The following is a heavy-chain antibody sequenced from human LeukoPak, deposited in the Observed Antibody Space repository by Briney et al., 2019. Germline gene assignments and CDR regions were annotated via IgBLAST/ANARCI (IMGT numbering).Heavy chain of an antibody. V-gene: IGHV3-21*01. J-gene: IGHJ3*01. CDR1: GFTFSSYS. D-gene: IGHD4-17*01. CDR3: ARAISDYDASDV. CDR2: ISSSSNFI. Sequence: GGSLRLSCAASGFTFSSYSMNWVRQAPGKGLEWVSSISSSSNFIYYADSVKGRFTISRDNAKNSLYLQMNSLRAEDTAVYYCARAISDYDASDVWGQGTIVTVSS.